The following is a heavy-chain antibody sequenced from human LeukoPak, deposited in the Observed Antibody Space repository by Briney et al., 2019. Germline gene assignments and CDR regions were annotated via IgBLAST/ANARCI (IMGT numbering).Heavy chain of an antibody. V-gene: IGHV1-2*02. J-gene: IGHJ4*02. CDR1: GHTFTDYY. CDR2: IKPNSGGT. CDR3: ARDGHDSSGYYEDY. D-gene: IGHD3-22*01. Sequence: ASVKVSCKASGHTFTDYYIHWVRQAPGQGLEWMGWIKPNSGGTSYARKFQGRVTMTRDTSVSTAYMELSGLRSDDTAVYYCARDGHDSSGYYEDYWGQGTLVTVSS.